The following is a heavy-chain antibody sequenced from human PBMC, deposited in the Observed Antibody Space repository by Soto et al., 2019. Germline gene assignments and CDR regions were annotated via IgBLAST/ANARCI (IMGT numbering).Heavy chain of an antibody. Sequence: EVQLVESGGGLVKPGGSLRLSCAASGFTFSAYTMNWVRQAPGKGLEWVSSLDPSSTYIYYADSVKGRFTLSRDNAKNSLFLRLNSRRAEDTALYYCVRGSYGDYDSWGQGTLVTVSS. V-gene: IGHV3-21*02. D-gene: IGHD4-17*01. CDR2: LDPSSTYI. J-gene: IGHJ5*01. CDR3: VRGSYGDYDS. CDR1: GFTFSAYT.